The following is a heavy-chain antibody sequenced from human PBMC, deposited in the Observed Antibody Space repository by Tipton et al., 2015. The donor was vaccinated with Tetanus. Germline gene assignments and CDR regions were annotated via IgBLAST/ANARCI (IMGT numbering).Heavy chain of an antibody. J-gene: IGHJ6*02. CDR2: IYSGGST. Sequence: SLRLSCAASGFTVSSNYMSWVRQAPGKGLEWVSVIYSGGSTYYADSVKGRFTISRDNSKNTLYLQMNSLRAEDTAVYYCARAMRGYSYGYEAYYYYGMDVCGQGTTVTVSS. CDR1: GFTVSSNY. CDR3: ARAMRGYSYGYEAYYYYGMDV. D-gene: IGHD5-18*01. V-gene: IGHV3-53*01.